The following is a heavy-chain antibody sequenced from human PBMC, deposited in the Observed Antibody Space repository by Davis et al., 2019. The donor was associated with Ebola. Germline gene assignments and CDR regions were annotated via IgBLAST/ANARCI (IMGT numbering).Heavy chain of an antibody. CDR3: ARVHDYGGDV. V-gene: IGHV3-30*03. J-gene: IGHJ6*02. CDR1: GFTFSSYG. Sequence: GESLKISCAASGFTFSSYGMHWVRQAPGKGLEWVAVISYDGSNKYYADSVKGRFTISRDNSKNTLYLQMNSLRAEDTAVYYCARVHDYGGDVWGQGTTVTVSS. CDR2: ISYDGSNK.